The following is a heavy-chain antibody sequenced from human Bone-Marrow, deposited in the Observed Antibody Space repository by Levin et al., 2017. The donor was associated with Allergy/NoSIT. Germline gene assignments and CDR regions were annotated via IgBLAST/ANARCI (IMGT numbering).Heavy chain of an antibody. D-gene: IGHD3-3*01. Sequence: PGGSLRLSCAASGFTFSSYAMSWVRQAPGKGLEWVSAISGSGGSTYYADSVKGRFTISRDNSKNTLYLQMNSLRAEDTAVYYCAKDGYDFWSAIPFASLVWGQGTLVTVSS. CDR2: ISGSGGST. CDR3: AKDGYDFWSAIPFASLV. CDR1: GFTFSSYA. J-gene: IGHJ4*02. V-gene: IGHV3-23*01.